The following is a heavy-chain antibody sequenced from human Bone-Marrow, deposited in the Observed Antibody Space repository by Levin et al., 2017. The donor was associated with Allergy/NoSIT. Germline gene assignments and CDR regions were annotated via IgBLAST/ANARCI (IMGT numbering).Heavy chain of an antibody. D-gene: IGHD3-10*01. CDR3: AKARDHALRFVSYHDMDV. CDR2: ISDGGGLT. Sequence: SCEGTEFSFSSFAMSWVRQAPGKGLEWVSVISDGGGLTYYTDSVKGRFTISRDNSKSTLSLQMNSLRVEDTAIYYCAKARDHALRFVSYHDMDVWGQGTTVTVS. CDR1: EFSFSSFA. J-gene: IGHJ6*02. V-gene: IGHV3-23*01.